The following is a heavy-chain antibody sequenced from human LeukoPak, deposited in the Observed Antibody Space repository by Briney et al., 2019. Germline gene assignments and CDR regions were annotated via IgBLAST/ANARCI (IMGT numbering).Heavy chain of an antibody. CDR2: ISSSSSYI. V-gene: IGHV3-21*01. J-gene: IGHJ4*02. Sequence: GGSLRLSCAASGFTFSSYSMNWVRQAPGKGLEWVSSISSSSSYIYYADSVKGRFTISRDNSKNTLYLQMNSLRVEDTAVYYCARDYWNARAFDYWGQGTLVTVSS. CDR1: GFTFSSYS. CDR3: ARDYWNARAFDY. D-gene: IGHD1-1*01.